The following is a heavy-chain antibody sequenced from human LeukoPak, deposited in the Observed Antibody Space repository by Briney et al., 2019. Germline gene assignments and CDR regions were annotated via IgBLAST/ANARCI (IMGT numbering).Heavy chain of an antibody. CDR2: ISSRSYA. D-gene: IGHD4-23*01. Sequence: GGSLRLSCAASGFSFSVYSMNWVRQAPGKGLEWVSSISSRSYADYADSVRGRFTISRDNAKNSLFLQMNSLRAEDTAVYYCASYGGFTSATLVDLLWGQGTLVTVSS. J-gene: IGHJ4*02. V-gene: IGHV3-69-1*01. CDR3: ASYGGFTSATLVDLL. CDR1: GFSFSVYS.